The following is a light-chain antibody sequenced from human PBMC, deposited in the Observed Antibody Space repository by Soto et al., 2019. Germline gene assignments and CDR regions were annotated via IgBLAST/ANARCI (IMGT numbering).Light chain of an antibody. CDR1: QGISTL. CDR2: AAS. CDR3: QQYYDWPIT. V-gene: IGKV3-15*01. Sequence: EIVLTQSPATLSVSPGERATLFCRASQGISTLLAWYQQKPGQAPRLLIYAASTRAAGIPARFSGSGSGTDFTLTISSLQSEDFAIYYCQQYYDWPITFDQGTRLDIK. J-gene: IGKJ5*01.